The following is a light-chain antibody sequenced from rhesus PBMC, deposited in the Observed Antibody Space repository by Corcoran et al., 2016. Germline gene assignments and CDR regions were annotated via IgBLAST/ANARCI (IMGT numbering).Light chain of an antibody. Sequence: DIQMTQSPSSLSASIGDTVTITCRASQSISSWLDWYQQKAGKAPNLLIYKASSLQSGVPSRVSGSGSGTEFTLTISSLQPEDFATYYGLKYNNIPWTFGQGTKVEIK. V-gene: IGKV1-22*01. CDR2: KAS. CDR3: LKYNNIPWT. CDR1: QSISSW. J-gene: IGKJ1*01.